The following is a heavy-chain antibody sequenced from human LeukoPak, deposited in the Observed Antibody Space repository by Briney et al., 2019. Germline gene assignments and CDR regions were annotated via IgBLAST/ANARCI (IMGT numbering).Heavy chain of an antibody. V-gene: IGHV3-11*04. J-gene: IGHJ4*02. CDR1: GFTFSDYY. Sequence: PGGSLRLSCAAFGFTFSDYYMSWIRQAPGKGLEWVSYISSSGSTIYYADSVKGRFTISRDNAKNSLYLQMNSLRAEDTAVYYCARGVKTIAARPPYFDYWGQGTLVTVSS. CDR3: ARGVKTIAARPPYFDY. CDR2: ISSSGSTI. D-gene: IGHD6-6*01.